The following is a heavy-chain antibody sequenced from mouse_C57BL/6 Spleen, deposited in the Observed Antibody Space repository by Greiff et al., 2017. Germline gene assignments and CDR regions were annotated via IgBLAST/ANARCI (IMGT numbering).Heavy chain of an antibody. CDR1: GYNIKNTY. J-gene: IGHJ1*03. Sequence: VQLKQSVAELVRPGASVKFSCKASGYNIKNTYMHWVKQRPEQGLEWIGRIDPANGNTNYAPKFKGKATITADKSSNTAYLQLSSLTSEVTSIYYCARSSRTWYFDVWGTGTTVTVSS. CDR2: IDPANGNT. D-gene: IGHD1-1*01. V-gene: IGHV14-3*01. CDR3: ARSSRTWYFDV.